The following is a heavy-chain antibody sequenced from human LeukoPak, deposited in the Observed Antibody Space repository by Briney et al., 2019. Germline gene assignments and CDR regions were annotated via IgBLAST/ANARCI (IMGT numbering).Heavy chain of an antibody. J-gene: IGHJ3*02. Sequence: SQTLSPACTVSGGSISSGSYYWSWIRQPAGKGLEWIGRIYTSGSTNYNPSLKSRVTISVDTSKNQFSLKLSSVTAADTAVYYCAMRRVEMATIYAFDIWGQGTMVTVSS. D-gene: IGHD5-24*01. CDR1: GGSISSGSYY. CDR2: IYTSGST. V-gene: IGHV4-61*02. CDR3: AMRRVEMATIYAFDI.